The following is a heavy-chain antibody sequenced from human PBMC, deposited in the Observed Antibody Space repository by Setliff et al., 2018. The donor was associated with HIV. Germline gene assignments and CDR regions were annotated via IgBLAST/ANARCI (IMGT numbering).Heavy chain of an antibody. V-gene: IGHV4-61*09. J-gene: IGHJ4*02. CDR1: GGSISSGSYY. Sequence: SETLSLTCTVSGGSISSGSYYWSWIRQPAGKGLEWSGHIYTSGSTNYNPSLKSRVTRSVDTSTNQFSLKLSSVTAADTAVYYCARGRRSSGWYVYHWGQGTLVTVS. CDR3: ARGRRSSGWYVYH. CDR2: IYTSGST. D-gene: IGHD6-19*01.